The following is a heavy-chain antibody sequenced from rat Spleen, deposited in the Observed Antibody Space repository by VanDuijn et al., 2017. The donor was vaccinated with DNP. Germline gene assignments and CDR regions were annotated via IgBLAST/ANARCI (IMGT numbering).Heavy chain of an antibody. CDR1: GFSLSSYG. J-gene: IGHJ2*01. CDR3: AREDYGGYSGDFDY. CDR2: IWGNGNT. D-gene: IGHD1-11*01. Sequence: QVQLKESGPGLVQPSQTLSLTCTVSGFSLSSYGVIWVRQPPGKGLEWMGVIWGNGNTNYNSALKSRLSISRDTSKSQVYLKMNSLKTEDTATYYCAREDYGGYSGDFDYWGQGVMVTVSS. V-gene: IGHV2-13*01.